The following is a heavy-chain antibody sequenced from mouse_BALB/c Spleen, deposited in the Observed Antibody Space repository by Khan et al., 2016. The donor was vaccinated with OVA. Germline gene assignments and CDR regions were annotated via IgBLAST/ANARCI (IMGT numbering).Heavy chain of an antibody. CDR2: INTYTGEP. V-gene: IGHV9-1*02. CDR1: GYTFTNYG. Sequence: QIQLVQSGPELKKPGETVKISCKASGYTFTNYGMNWVKQAPGKGLKWMGWINTYTGEPTYTDDFKGRFAFSLETSASTAYLQMNNLKNEDMARYFCARVASYWYFDVWGAGTTVTVSS. CDR3: ARVASYWYFDV. J-gene: IGHJ1*01.